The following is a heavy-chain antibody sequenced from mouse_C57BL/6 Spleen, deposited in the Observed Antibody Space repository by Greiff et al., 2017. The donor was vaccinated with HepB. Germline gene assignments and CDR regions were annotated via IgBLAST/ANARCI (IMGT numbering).Heavy chain of an antibody. D-gene: IGHD1-1*01. CDR2: IDPSDSET. CDR3: ARGSGSRAMDY. CDR1: GYTFTSYW. J-gene: IGHJ4*01. Sequence: VQLQQPGAELVRPGSSVKLSCKASGYTFTSYWMHWVKQRPIQGLEWIGNIDPSDSETHYNQKFKDKATLTVDKSSSTAYMQLSSLTSEDSAVYYWARGSGSRAMDYWGQGTSVTVSS. V-gene: IGHV1-52*01.